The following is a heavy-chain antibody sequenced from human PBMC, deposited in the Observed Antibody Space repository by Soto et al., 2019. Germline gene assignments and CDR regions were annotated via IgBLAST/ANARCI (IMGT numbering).Heavy chain of an antibody. V-gene: IGHV3-7*01. J-gene: IGHJ6*03. D-gene: IGHD2-2*01. Sequence: GGSLRLSCAASGFTFSSYWMSWVRQAPGKGLEWVANIKQDGSEKYYVDSVKGRFTISRDNAKNSLYLQMNSLRAEDTAVYYCARERKYCSSTSCYGRWYYYYMDVWGKGTTVTVSS. CDR2: IKQDGSEK. CDR3: ARERKYCSSTSCYGRWYYYYMDV. CDR1: GFTFSSYW.